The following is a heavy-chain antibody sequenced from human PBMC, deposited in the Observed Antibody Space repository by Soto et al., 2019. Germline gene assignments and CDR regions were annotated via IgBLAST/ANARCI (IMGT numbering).Heavy chain of an antibody. V-gene: IGHV4-39*01. Sequence: PSETLSLTSTVSGGSIRVTGYFWGWIRQPPGKALEWIASIYHSGSTYYNPSLKSRVTMSVDTSNNQFALTLNSVTAADTAVYFCARDSGWFDPWGQGTLVTVSS. CDR1: GGSIRVTGYF. CDR3: ARDSGWFDP. D-gene: IGHD7-27*01. CDR2: IYHSGST. J-gene: IGHJ5*02.